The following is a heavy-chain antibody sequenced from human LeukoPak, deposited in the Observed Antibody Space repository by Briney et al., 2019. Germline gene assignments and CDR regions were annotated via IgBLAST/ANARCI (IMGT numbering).Heavy chain of an antibody. Sequence: SETLSLTCTVSGGSISSSSYYWGWIRQPPGKGLEWIGSIYYSGSTYYNPSLKSRVTISVDTSKNQFSLKLSSVTAADTAVHYCARDRSSTWYVVWFDPWGQGTLVTVSS. V-gene: IGHV4-39*07. CDR1: GGSISSSSYY. J-gene: IGHJ5*02. CDR2: IYYSGST. D-gene: IGHD6-13*01. CDR3: ARDRSSTWYVVWFDP.